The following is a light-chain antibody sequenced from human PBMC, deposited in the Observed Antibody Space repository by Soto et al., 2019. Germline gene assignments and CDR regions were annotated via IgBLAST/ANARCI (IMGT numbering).Light chain of an antibody. CDR3: LQDINYPWT. V-gene: IGKV1-5*01. J-gene: IGKJ1*01. CDR2: GAS. CDR1: QSISSW. Sequence: DIQMTQSPSTLSASVGDRVNITCRASQSISSWLAWYQQKPGKPPKVLIYGASNLQSGVPPRFSGSGSGTDFTLAISSLQPEDSATYYCLQDINYPWTFGQGTKVDIK.